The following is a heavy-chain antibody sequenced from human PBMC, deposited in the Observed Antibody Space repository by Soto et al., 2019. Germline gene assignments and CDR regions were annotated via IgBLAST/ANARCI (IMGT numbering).Heavy chain of an antibody. CDR3: ARALGTGTGYYNLLPYYYGLDV. J-gene: IGHJ6*02. D-gene: IGHD3-9*01. Sequence: GGSLRLSCTASGFRLSTHGMHWFRRAPGKGPEWVAVIWNDGTNKYQADSVKGRFTVSRDNSKNTLYLQMNSLRVEDTAVYYCARALGTGTGYYNLLPYYYGLDVWGQGTTVTVSS. CDR2: IWNDGTNK. V-gene: IGHV3-33*03. CDR1: GFRLSTHG.